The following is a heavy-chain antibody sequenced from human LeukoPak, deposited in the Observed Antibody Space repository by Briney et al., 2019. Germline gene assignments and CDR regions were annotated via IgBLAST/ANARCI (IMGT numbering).Heavy chain of an antibody. D-gene: IGHD5-18*01. CDR3: ARGGRNTAMVTFDY. Sequence: SETLSLTCTVSGDSISSYYCSWSRQPPGKGLEWIGYIYYSGSTSYNPSLKSRVTIPLDTSNNQFSLKLRSVTAADTAVYYCARGGRNTAMVTFDYWGQGTLVTVSS. CDR2: IYYSGST. V-gene: IGHV4-59*01. J-gene: IGHJ4*02. CDR1: GDSISSYY.